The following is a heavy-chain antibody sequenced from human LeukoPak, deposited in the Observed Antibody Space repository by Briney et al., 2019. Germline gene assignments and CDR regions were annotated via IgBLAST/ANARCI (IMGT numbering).Heavy chain of an antibody. Sequence: PSETLSLTCTVSGGSISSSSYSWGWIRQPPGKGLEWIVSIYYSGSTYYNTSLKSRVTISVDTSKNQFSLKLSSVTAADTAVYYCARDSRYGSGSPPGFDYWGQGTLVTVSS. CDR3: ARDSRYGSGSPPGFDY. CDR1: GGSISSSSYS. J-gene: IGHJ4*02. CDR2: IYYSGST. V-gene: IGHV4-39*02. D-gene: IGHD3-10*01.